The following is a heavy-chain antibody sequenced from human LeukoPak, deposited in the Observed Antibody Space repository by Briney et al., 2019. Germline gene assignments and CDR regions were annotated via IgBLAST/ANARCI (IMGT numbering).Heavy chain of an antibody. D-gene: IGHD1-26*01. CDR1: GGSVGSSF. CDR3: ARDRSGTYYNFDV. CDR2: ISYNGRT. Sequence: SETPSLTCSVFGGSVGSSFWNWIRLSPGKGLEWIGYISYNGRTNYSPSLRSRAIISIDTSKNQVSLNLTSVTAADTALYYCARDRSGTYYNFDVWGQGTLVSVSA. J-gene: IGHJ3*01. V-gene: IGHV4-59*02.